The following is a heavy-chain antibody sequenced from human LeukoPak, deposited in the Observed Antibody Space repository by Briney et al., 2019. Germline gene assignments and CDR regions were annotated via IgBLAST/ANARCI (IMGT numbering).Heavy chain of an antibody. Sequence: SETLSLTCTVSGGSISSSSYYWGWIRQPPGTGLEWIGSIYYSGSTYYNPSLKSRVTISVDTSKNQFSLKLSPVTAADTAVYYCARQFVGYSFFDYWGQGTLVTVSS. CDR2: IYYSGST. D-gene: IGHD5-18*01. J-gene: IGHJ4*02. CDR1: GGSISSSSYY. V-gene: IGHV4-39*01. CDR3: ARQFVGYSFFDY.